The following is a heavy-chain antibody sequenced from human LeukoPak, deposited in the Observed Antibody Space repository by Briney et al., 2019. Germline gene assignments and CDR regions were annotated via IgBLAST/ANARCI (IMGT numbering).Heavy chain of an antibody. J-gene: IGHJ5*02. D-gene: IGHD2-15*01. CDR2: INTKSGRT. CDR3: ARANFIDAGPYLIGP. Sequence: AAVRVSCKTSGYSFTDYYIHWVRQAPGQGLEWMGWINTKSGRTSSARKFQGRVTMTRDPSITTVYMDMAWLTSDDTAIYFCARANFIDAGPYLIGPWGQGTLVTVSS. V-gene: IGHV1-2*02. CDR1: GYSFTDYY.